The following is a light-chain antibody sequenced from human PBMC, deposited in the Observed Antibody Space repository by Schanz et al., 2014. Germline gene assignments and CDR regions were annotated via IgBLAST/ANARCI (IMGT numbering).Light chain of an antibody. Sequence: QSALTQPPSVSGSPGQSVTISCTGTSGDVGSYNRVSWYQQPPGTAPKLMIYEVNNRPSGVPDRFSGSKSGSTASLTISGLQAEDEADYYCSSYAGSNNLVFGGGTKLTVL. CDR3: SSYAGSNNLV. CDR1: SGDVGSYNR. J-gene: IGLJ2*01. CDR2: EVN. V-gene: IGLV2-18*02.